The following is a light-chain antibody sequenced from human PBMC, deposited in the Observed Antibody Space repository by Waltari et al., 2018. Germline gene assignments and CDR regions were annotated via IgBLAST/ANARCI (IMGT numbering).Light chain of an antibody. Sequence: EIVLTQSPATLSLSPGERATLSCRASQSVSSSLAWYPRKPGQAPRLLIYDASNRATGTPARFSGSGSGTDFTLTISSLEPEDFAVYYCQQRSSWPLTFGGGTKVEIK. V-gene: IGKV3-11*01. CDR3: QQRSSWPLT. J-gene: IGKJ4*01. CDR1: QSVSSS. CDR2: DAS.